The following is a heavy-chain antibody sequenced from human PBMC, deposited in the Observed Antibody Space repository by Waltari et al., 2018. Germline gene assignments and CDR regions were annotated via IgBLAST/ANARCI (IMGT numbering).Heavy chain of an antibody. V-gene: IGHV7-4-1*01. D-gene: IGHD3-16*01. J-gene: IGHJ4*02. Sequence: QVQLVQSGSELKNPGASVKISCRTSGYTFSPYSINWLRQAPGQGLEWMGYISTNTGNPTYAQGFTRRFVFSLDTSVSTAYLQIDGLRAEDTGLYYCARDARLINFDYWGQGTLVTVSS. CDR2: ISTNTGNP. CDR1: GYTFSPYS. CDR3: ARDARLINFDY.